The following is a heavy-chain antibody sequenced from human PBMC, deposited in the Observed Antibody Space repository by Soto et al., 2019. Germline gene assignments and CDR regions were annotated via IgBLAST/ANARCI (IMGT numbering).Heavy chain of an antibody. CDR1: GFTFSSYG. V-gene: IGHV3-33*01. CDR3: ARGTTRAYYYYGMDV. D-gene: IGHD1-1*01. CDR2: IWYDGSNK. Sequence: QVQLVESGGGVVQPGRSLRLSCAASGFTFSSYGMHWVRQAPGKGLEWVAVIWYDGSNKYYADSVKGRFTISRDNSKNTLYLQMNSLSAEDTAVYYCARGTTRAYYYYGMDVWGQGTTVTVSS. J-gene: IGHJ6*02.